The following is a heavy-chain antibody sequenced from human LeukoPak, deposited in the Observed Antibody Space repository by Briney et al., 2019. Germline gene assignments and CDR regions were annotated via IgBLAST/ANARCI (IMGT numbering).Heavy chain of an antibody. V-gene: IGHV3-64*01. CDR2: ISSNGNT. CDR3: ARARVAAKSGYTDV. J-gene: IGHJ6*03. D-gene: IGHD2-15*01. CDR1: GFTFSTYG. Sequence: GGSLRLSCAASGFTFSTYGMYWVRQAPGKGLEYVSSISSNGNTYYANSVKGRFTISRDNPKNTLYLQMGSLRDEDLAVYYCARARVAAKSGYTDVWGTGTTVTISS.